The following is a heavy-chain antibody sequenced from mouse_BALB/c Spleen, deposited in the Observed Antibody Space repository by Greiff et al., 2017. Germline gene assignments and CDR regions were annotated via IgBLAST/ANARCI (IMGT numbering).Heavy chain of an antibody. CDR1: GYSFTGYN. CDR2: IDPYYGGT. Sequence: VQLKESGPELEKPGASVKISCKASGYSFTGYNMNWVKQSNGKSLEWIGNIDPYYGGTSYNQKFKGKATLTVDKSSSTAYMQLKSLTSEDTAVYYCAYYGSSYYAMDYWGQGTSVTVSS. CDR3: AYYGSSYYAMDY. V-gene: IGHV1-39*01. D-gene: IGHD1-1*01. J-gene: IGHJ4*01.